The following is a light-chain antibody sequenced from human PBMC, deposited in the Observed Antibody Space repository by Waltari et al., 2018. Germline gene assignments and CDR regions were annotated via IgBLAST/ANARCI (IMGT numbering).Light chain of an antibody. CDR1: NIGSKD. Sequence: SYVLTQPPSVSVAPGNPATLTCGGTNIGSKDVHWYQQKPGQAPMLVVHDDRDRPSGIPDRFSGSNSGNTATLTISRVEAGDEADYYCQVWDRSDDQWVFGGGTKLTVL. V-gene: IGLV3-21*03. CDR3: QVWDRSDDQWV. J-gene: IGLJ3*02. CDR2: DDR.